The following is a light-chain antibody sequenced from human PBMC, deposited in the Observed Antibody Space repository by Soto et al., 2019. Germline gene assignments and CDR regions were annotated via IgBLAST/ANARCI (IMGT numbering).Light chain of an antibody. Sequence: QSALTQPASVSGSRGQSVTISCTGISSDVGGFNFVSWYQHHPGTAPKLLIYEVYNRPSGASSRFSGSKSVNTASLTISGLQAEDEADYYCSSYTTSGTHVLFGGGTKLTVL. V-gene: IGLV2-14*01. J-gene: IGLJ3*02. CDR3: SSYTTSGTHVL. CDR2: EVY. CDR1: SSDVGGFNF.